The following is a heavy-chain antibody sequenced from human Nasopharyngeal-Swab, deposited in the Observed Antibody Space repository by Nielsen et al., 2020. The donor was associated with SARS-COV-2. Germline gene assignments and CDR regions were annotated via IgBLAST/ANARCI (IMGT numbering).Heavy chain of an antibody. V-gene: IGHV1-46*01. D-gene: IGHD4-17*01. J-gene: IGHJ4*02. CDR2: INPSGGRT. Sequence: WVRQAPGQGPEWMGIINPSGGRTSYAQKFQGRVTMTRGTSTSTVYMELSSLRSEDTAVYYCARDLGYGDYGGGFDYWGQGTLVTVSS. CDR3: ARDLGYGDYGGGFDY.